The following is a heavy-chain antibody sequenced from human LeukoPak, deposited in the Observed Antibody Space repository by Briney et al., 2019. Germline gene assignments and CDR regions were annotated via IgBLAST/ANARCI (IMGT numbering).Heavy chain of an antibody. CDR2: ISWNSGSI. J-gene: IGHJ4*02. CDR1: GFTFDDYA. Sequence: PGGSLRLSCAASGFTFDDYAMPWVRQAPGKGLEWVSGISWNSGSIGYADSVKGRFTISRDNAKNSLYLQMNSLRAEDTAVYYCARESGWTFDYWGQGTLVTVFS. D-gene: IGHD6-19*01. V-gene: IGHV3-9*01. CDR3: ARESGWTFDY.